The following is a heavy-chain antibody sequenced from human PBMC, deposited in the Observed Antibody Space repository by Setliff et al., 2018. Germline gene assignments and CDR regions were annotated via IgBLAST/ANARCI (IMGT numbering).Heavy chain of an antibody. CDR3: AKQKNTGYGQPVDS. CDR2: IYRGDRDT. CDR1: GFTLSPFA. Sequence: PGESLKISCAASGFTLSPFAMSWVRQAPGKGLEWVSTIYRGDRDTFYTDSVKGRFTIFRDNSKNTLYLQMNSLRAEDTALYFCAKQKNTGYGQPVDSWGQGVQVTVSS. D-gene: IGHD5-12*01. V-gene: IGHV3-23*05. J-gene: IGHJ4*02.